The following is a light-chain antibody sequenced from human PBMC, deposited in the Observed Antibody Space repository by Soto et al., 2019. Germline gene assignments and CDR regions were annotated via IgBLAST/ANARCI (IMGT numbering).Light chain of an antibody. CDR2: EVS. Sequence: QSVLTQPASMSGSPGQSITISCTGTSSDVGGYNYVSWYQRHPGKAPKLMMYEVSNRTSGVSNRFSGSKSGNTGSLTISWLQAEDEADYYCSSSTTNNTVLFGGGTQLTAL. J-gene: IGLJ2*01. V-gene: IGLV2-14*01. CDR1: SSDVGGYNY. CDR3: SSSTTNNTVL.